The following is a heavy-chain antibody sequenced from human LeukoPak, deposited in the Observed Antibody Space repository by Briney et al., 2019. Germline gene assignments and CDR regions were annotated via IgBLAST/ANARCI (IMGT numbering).Heavy chain of an antibody. CDR2: INHSGST. V-gene: IGHV4-34*01. J-gene: IGHJ4*02. Sequence: SETLSLTCAVYGGSFSGYYWSWIRQPPGKGLEWIGEINHSGSTNYNPSLKSRVTISVGTSKNQFSLKLSSVTAADTAVYYCAREVDRQYNYWGQGTLVTVSS. CDR3: AREVDRQYNY. CDR1: GGSFSGYY. D-gene: IGHD2-2*01.